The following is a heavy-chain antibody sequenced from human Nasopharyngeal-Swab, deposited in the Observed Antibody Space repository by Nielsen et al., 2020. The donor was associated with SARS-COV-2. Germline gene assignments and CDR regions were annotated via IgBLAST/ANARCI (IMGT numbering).Heavy chain of an antibody. CDR2: ISSSTSHK. V-gene: IGHV3-21*01. CDR3: ARVAARYYFDY. D-gene: IGHD6-13*01. Sequence: GGSLRLSCAASGFTFSAYNMKWVRQAPGKGLEWVSSISSSTSHKYYADSMKGRFTISRDNAKNSLYLQMNSLRAEDTAVYYCARVAARYYFDYWGQGTLVTVSS. J-gene: IGHJ4*02. CDR1: GFTFSAYN.